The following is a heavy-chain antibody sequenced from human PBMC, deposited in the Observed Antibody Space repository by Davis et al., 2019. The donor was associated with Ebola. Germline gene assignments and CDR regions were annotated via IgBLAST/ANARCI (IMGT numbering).Heavy chain of an antibody. J-gene: IGHJ4*02. CDR2: INAGNGNT. CDR3: AREGFFRRIGSSWYYFDY. Sequence: AASVKVSCKASGYTFTSYAMHWVRQAPGQRLEWMGWINAGNGNTKYSQKFQGRVTITRDTSASTAYMELSSLRSEDTAVYYCAREGFFRRIGSSWYYFDYWGQGTLVTVSS. V-gene: IGHV1-3*01. D-gene: IGHD6-13*01. CDR1: GYTFTSYA.